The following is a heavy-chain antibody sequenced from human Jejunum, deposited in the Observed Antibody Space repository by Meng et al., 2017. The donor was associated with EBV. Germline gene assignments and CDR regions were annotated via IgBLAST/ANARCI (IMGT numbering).Heavy chain of an antibody. CDR3: ARVAMHYESGRACEY. V-gene: IGHV1-69*01. CDR1: GGTFSIYA. J-gene: IGHJ4*02. CDR2: IIPIFGRT. D-gene: IGHD3-10*01. Sequence: QVQLVQSGAEVKTPGSSVKVSCKASGGTFSIYAIGRVRQAPGQGLEWMGGIIPIFGRTNDAQRFQGRVTITADESTSTVYMEVSSLRSEDTAVDYCARVAMHYESGRACEYWGRGTLVTVSS.